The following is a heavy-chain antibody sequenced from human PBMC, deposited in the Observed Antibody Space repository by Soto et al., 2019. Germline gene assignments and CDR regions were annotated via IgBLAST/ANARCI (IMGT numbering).Heavy chain of an antibody. CDR2: INHSGST. V-gene: IGHV4-34*01. CDR3: ARTTAFVSGTYPPAHFDY. CDR1: GGSFSGYY. J-gene: IGHJ4*02. Sequence: SETLSLTCAVYGGSFSGYYWSWIRQSPGKGLEWIGEINHSGSTNYTPSLKSRVTMSVDTSKNQVSLKLSSVTAADTAVYYCARTTAFVSGTYPPAHFDYWGQGTRVTVSS. D-gene: IGHD3-16*01.